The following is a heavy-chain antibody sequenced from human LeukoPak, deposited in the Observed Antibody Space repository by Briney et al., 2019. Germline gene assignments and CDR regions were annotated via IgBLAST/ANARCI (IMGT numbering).Heavy chain of an antibody. D-gene: IGHD3-3*01. CDR3: ARGQGDAWSGYVLNV. CDR2: INHSGST. V-gene: IGHV4-34*01. CDR1: GGSFSGYY. Sequence: SETLSLTCAVYGGSFSGYYWSWIRQPPGKVLEWIGEINHSGSTNYNPSLKSRVTISVDTSKNQFSLNLSSVTAADTAVYYCARGQGDAWSGYVLNVWGKGTTVTVSS. J-gene: IGHJ6*04.